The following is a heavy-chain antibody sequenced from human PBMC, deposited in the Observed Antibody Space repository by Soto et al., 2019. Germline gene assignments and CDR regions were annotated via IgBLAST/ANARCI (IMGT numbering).Heavy chain of an antibody. Sequence: QEQLVQSGAEVKKPGSSVKVSCKASGGIFSSYAISWVRQAPGQGLEWMGGIIPIFGTANYAQKFQGRVTITADESTNTAYMDLSSLKSEDTAIYYCARGGSGYADWGQGTLVTVSS. CDR1: GGIFSSYA. J-gene: IGHJ4*02. CDR2: IIPIFGTA. D-gene: IGHD3-22*01. V-gene: IGHV1-69*01. CDR3: ARGGSGYAD.